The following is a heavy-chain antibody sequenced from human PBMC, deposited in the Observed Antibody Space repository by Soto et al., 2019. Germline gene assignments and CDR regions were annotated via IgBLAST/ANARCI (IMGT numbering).Heavy chain of an antibody. CDR3: AKDLFPTSGQRFYVDS. Sequence: EVKLLESGGGLVQPGGSLRLSCAASGFTFSTYAMTWVRQAPGRGLEWVSTILNDNTAFYTNSVKGRFTISRDNYRSTLYLEMNGLGVEDAALYYCAKDLFPTSGQRFYVDSWGQGSLVTVSS. CDR1: GFTFSTYA. V-gene: IGHV3-23*05. CDR2: ILNDNTA. J-gene: IGHJ4*02.